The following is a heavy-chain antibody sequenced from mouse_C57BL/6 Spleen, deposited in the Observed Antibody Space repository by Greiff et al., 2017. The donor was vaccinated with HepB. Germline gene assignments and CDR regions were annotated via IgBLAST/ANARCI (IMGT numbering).Heavy chain of an antibody. J-gene: IGHJ3*01. Sequence: VHVKQSGPELVKPGASVKIPCKASGYTFTDYNMDWVKQSHGKSLEWIGDINPNNGGTIYNQKFKGKATLTVDKSSSTAYMELRSLTSEDTAVYYCARSDGYYVSWFAYWGQGTLVTVSA. CDR1: GYTFTDYN. V-gene: IGHV1-18*01. D-gene: IGHD2-3*01. CDR2: INPNNGGT. CDR3: ARSDGYYVSWFAY.